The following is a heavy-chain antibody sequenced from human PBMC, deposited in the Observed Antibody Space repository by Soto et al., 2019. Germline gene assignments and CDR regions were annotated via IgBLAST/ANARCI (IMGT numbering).Heavy chain of an antibody. V-gene: IGHV1-8*01. CDR3: ARRRKDYGDYYYGMDV. CDR2: MNPNSGNT. J-gene: IGHJ6*02. Sequence: QVQLVQSGAEVKKPGASVKVSCKASGYTFTSYDINWVRQATGQGLEWMGWMNPNSGNTGYAQKYQGRVTMTRNTSISTAYMELGSLRYEDTAVYYCARRRKDYGDYYYGMDVWGQGTTVTVCS. D-gene: IGHD4-17*01. CDR1: GYTFTSYD.